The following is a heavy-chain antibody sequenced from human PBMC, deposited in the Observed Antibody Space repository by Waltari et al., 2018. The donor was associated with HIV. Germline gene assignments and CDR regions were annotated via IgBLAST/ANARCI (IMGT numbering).Heavy chain of an antibody. V-gene: IGHV4-34*01. CDR2: INHRGTS. D-gene: IGHD3-16*01. CDR3: ARGPFYYDLGGAALVRSDYSYYYGLDA. J-gene: IGHJ6*02. CDR1: RATFTGSY. Sequence: QVQLQERGAGQVKSTETLSLTCALPRATFTGSYWSWIRQTPGKGLAWIGEINHRGTSNYNPSLKSRVTMSIDTSKNQFSLKLTSVTAADTAVYYCARGPFYYDLGGAALVRSDYSYYYGLDAWGQGTTVTVS.